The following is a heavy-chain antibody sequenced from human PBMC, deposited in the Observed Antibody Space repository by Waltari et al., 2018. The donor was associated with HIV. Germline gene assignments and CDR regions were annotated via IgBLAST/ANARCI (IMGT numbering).Heavy chain of an antibody. J-gene: IGHJ1*01. Sequence: QVQLVESGGGVVQPGGSLRLSCAASGFTFSGFGMHWVRRAPGKGLGGVAFIRYGGGHEEYTDSMKSRFTISRDNSKNTLYLQMNSLRPEDTAVYYCAKGCLGGGICYYFQHWGHGTLVTVSS. D-gene: IGHD2-15*01. CDR1: GFTFSGFG. CDR3: AKGCLGGGICYYFQH. V-gene: IGHV3-30*02. CDR2: IRYGGGHE.